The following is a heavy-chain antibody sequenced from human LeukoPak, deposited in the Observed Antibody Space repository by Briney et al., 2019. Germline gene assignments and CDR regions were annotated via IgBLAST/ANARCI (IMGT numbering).Heavy chain of an antibody. Sequence: PGGSLRLSCVASGFTFSSFAMSWVRQAPGKGLEWVSTISGSGGTTNYADSVKGRFTFSKDNSRNMVHLQMNILRAEDTAVYYCAKDLPDYGDYIEGYWGQGTLVTVSS. CDR2: ISGSGGTT. CDR3: AKDLPDYGDYIEGY. V-gene: IGHV3-23*01. CDR1: GFTFSSFA. J-gene: IGHJ4*02. D-gene: IGHD4-17*01.